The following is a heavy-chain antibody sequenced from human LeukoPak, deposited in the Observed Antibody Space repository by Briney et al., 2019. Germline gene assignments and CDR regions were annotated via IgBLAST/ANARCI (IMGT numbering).Heavy chain of an antibody. J-gene: IGHJ3*02. CDR3: ARGTIFGVVGGGAFDI. CDR1: GGTFSSYA. V-gene: IGHV1-69*01. D-gene: IGHD3-3*01. CDR2: IIPIFGTA. Sequence: SVKVSCKASGGTFSSYATSWVRQAPGQGLEWMGGIIPIFGTANYAQKFQGRVTITADESTSTAYMELSSLRSEDTAVYYCARGTIFGVVGGGAFDIWGQGTMVTVSS.